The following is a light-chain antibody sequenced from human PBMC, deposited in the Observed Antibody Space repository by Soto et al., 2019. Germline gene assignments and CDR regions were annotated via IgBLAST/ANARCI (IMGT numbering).Light chain of an antibody. Sequence: DIQLTQSPSPLSASVGDRVAITCLASQSISTYLNWYQQKPGKAPKVLIYAASNLQSGVPPRFSGSGSGTDFTLNISSLQPEDVATYYCQQSYRTPITFGQGTRLEMK. V-gene: IGKV1-39*01. CDR2: AAS. J-gene: IGKJ5*01. CDR3: QQSYRTPIT. CDR1: QSISTY.